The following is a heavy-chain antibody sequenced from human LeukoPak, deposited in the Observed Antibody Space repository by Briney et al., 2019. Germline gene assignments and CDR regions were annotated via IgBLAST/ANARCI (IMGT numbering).Heavy chain of an antibody. CDR2: ISYDGSDK. Sequence: PGRSLRLSCAASGFSFSTYGMHWVRQAPGKGLEWVTVISYDGSDKYYADSVKGRFTISRDNSRNTLYLQMNSPRVEDTAVYYCAKEVGTFTLDYWGQGTLVTVSS. J-gene: IGHJ4*02. CDR1: GFSFSTYG. V-gene: IGHV3-30*18. CDR3: AKEVGTFTLDY. D-gene: IGHD1-26*01.